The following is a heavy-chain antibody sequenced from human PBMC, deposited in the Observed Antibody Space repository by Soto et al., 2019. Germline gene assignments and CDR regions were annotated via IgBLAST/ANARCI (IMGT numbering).Heavy chain of an antibody. D-gene: IGHD2-21*02. CDR2: FYYGDTT. V-gene: IGHV4-59*01. J-gene: IGHJ6*04. Sequence: EAMGFCNTVAFGFISDYFYWLRRQPPEKGEERIGYFYYGDTTNKEHKLNSRFTVSVDTPKSQFSLKVTTVRTEDTAVYYCARVSYCCCYCYWTLDFWGKGTTVTVSS. CDR1: FGFISDYF. CDR3: ARVSYCCCYCYWTLDF.